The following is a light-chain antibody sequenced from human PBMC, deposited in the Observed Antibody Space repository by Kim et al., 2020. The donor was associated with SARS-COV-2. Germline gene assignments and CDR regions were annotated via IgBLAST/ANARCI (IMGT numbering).Light chain of an antibody. Sequence: CTLSSGYSNYKVDWYQQRPGKGPRFVMRVGAGGIVGSKGDGIPDRFSVLGSGLNRYLTIKNIQEEDESDYHCGADHGSGSNFVYMFGGGTQLTVL. J-gene: IGLJ3*02. CDR3: GADHGSGSNFVYM. CDR2: VGAGGIVG. V-gene: IGLV9-49*01. CDR1: SGYSNYK.